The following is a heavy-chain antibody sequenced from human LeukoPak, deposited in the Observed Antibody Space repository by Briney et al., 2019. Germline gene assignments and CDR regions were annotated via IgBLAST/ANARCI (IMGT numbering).Heavy chain of an antibody. CDR1: EFTFGDHA. Sequence: GGSLRLSCTASEFTFGDHAMSWVRQAPGKGLEWVGFIRSRAYGGTTEYAPAVKGRFLISRDDSKSITYLHMNSLKTEDTAVYYCARGPIQQWLYNGMDVWGQGTTVSVSS. CDR2: IRSRAYGGTT. D-gene: IGHD5-18*01. V-gene: IGHV3-49*04. J-gene: IGHJ6*02. CDR3: ARGPIQQWLYNGMDV.